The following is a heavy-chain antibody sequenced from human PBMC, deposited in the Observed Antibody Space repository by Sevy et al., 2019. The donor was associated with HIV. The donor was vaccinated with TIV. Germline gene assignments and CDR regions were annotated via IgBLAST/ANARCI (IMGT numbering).Heavy chain of an antibody. V-gene: IGHV4-39*01. CDR1: GGSISSSSYY. D-gene: IGHD3-22*01. CDR3: ARLGTYYYDSSGYYYNWFDP. CDR2: IYYSGST. Sequence: SETLSLTCTVSGGSISSSSYYWGWIRQPPGKGLEWIGSIYYSGSTYYNPSLKSRVTISVDTSKNQFSLKLRSVTAADTAVYYCARLGTYYYDSSGYYYNWFDPWGQGTLVTVSS. J-gene: IGHJ5*02.